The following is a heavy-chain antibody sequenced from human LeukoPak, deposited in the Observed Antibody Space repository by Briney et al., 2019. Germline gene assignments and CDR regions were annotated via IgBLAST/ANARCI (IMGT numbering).Heavy chain of an antibody. D-gene: IGHD2-15*01. CDR3: ANGYCSGGSCSYDAFDI. V-gene: IGHV3-33*06. J-gene: IGHJ3*02. Sequence: GGSLRLSCAASGFTFSSYGMQWVRQAPGKGLEWVAVIWYDGSNKYYADSVKGRFTISRDNSKNTLYLQMNSLRAEDTAVYYCANGYCSGGSCSYDAFDIWGQGTMVTVSS. CDR2: IWYDGSNK. CDR1: GFTFSSYG.